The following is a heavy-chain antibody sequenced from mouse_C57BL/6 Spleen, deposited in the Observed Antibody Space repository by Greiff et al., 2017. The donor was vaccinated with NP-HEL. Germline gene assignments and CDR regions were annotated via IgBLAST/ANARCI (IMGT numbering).Heavy chain of an antibody. CDR3: TGNGLRLYFDY. CDR1: GFTFSNYW. CDR2: IRLKSDNYAT. J-gene: IGHJ2*01. V-gene: IGHV6-3*01. D-gene: IGHD2-4*01. Sequence: EVKLEESGGGLVQPGGSMKLSCVASGFTFSNYWMNWVRQSPEKGLEWVAQIRLKSDNYATHYAESVKGRFTISRDDSKSSVYLQMNNLRAEDTGIYYCTGNGLRLYFDYWGQGTTLTVSS.